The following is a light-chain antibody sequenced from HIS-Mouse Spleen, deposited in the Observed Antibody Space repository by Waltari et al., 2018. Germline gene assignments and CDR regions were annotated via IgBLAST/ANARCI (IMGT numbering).Light chain of an antibody. CDR1: QDISNY. CDR2: DAS. V-gene: IGKV1-33*01. J-gene: IGKJ3*01. Sequence: DIQMTQSPSSLSASVGDRVTLPCQASQDISNYLNWYQQKPGKAPKLLIYDASNLETGVPSRFSGSGSGTDFTFTISSLQPEDIATYYCQQYDNLHRLTFGPGTKVDIK. CDR3: QQYDNLHRLT.